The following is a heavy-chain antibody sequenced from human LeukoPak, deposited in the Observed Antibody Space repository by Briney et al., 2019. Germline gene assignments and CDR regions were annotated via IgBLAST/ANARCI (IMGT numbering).Heavy chain of an antibody. J-gene: IGHJ4*02. CDR1: GFVFSKYA. CDR2: VSYDGDFK. CDR3: ARDPYSHDSSGFSYFLQY. Sequence: GGSLRLSCVGSGFVFSKYAVHWVRQAPGKGLEWVAVVSYDGDFKLYGDSVKGRFTISRDNSQNMLFLQMNDLRPQDAATYFCARDPYSHDSSGFSYFLQYWAQGAVVTVSS. D-gene: IGHD6-19*01. V-gene: IGHV3-30-3*01.